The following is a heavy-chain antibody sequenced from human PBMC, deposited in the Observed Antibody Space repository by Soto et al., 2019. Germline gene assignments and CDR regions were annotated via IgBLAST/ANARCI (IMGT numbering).Heavy chain of an antibody. Sequence: EVQLLESEGGLVQPGGSLRLSCAASGFTFSSYAMNWVRQTPGKGLEWVSSISGSGGSTYYADSVKGRFTISRDNSKNTLYVQMNSLRAEDTAVYYCAKDRLGDYYYYGMDVWGQGTTVTVSS. J-gene: IGHJ6*02. D-gene: IGHD4-17*01. CDR3: AKDRLGDYYYYGMDV. CDR1: GFTFSSYA. CDR2: ISGSGGST. V-gene: IGHV3-23*01.